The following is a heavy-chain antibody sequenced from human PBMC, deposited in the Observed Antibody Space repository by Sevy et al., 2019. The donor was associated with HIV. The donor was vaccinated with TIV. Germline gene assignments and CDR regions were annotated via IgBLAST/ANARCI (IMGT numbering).Heavy chain of an antibody. J-gene: IGHJ1*01. D-gene: IGHD3-10*01. CDR2: INPSGGST. Sequence: VSVKVSSKASGYTFTSYYMHWVRQAPGQGLEWMGIINPSGGSTSYAQKFQGRVTMTRDTSTSTVYMELSSLRSEDTAVYYCARDLASGDFQHWGQGTLVTVSS. CDR3: ARDLASGDFQH. V-gene: IGHV1-46*01. CDR1: GYTFTSYY.